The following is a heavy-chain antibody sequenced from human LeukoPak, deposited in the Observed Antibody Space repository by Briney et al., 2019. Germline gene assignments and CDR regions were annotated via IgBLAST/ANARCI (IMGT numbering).Heavy chain of an antibody. D-gene: IGHD5-18*01. CDR2: IDTDGSTT. V-gene: IGHV3-74*01. CDR1: GFTFRNYW. CDR3: VRGGSGSSYGEFVS. J-gene: IGHJ5*01. Sequence: GGSLRLSCAASGFTFRNYWMHWIRQVPGKGLVWVSRIDTDGSTTNYADSVEGRYTISRDNARNTVYLQMNSLSADDTGVYYCVRGGSGSSYGEFVSWGQGTLVTVSS.